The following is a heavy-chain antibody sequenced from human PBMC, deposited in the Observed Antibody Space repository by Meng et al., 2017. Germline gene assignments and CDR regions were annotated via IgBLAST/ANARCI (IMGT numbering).Heavy chain of an antibody. CDR1: GFTFSSYG. Sequence: VQVGGVGGGVVQPGRSLILSCAASGFTFSSYGMHWVRQAPGKGLEWVSAISGSGGSTYYADSVKGRFTISRDNSKNTLYLQMNSLRAEDTAVYYCAKASIADWGQGTLVTVSS. J-gene: IGHJ4*02. V-gene: IGHV3-23*04. CDR3: AKASIAD. CDR2: ISGSGGST. D-gene: IGHD6-6*01.